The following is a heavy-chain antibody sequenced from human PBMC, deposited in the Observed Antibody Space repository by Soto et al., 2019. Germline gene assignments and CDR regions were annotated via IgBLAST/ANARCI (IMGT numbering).Heavy chain of an antibody. CDR1: GFIFSSYS. CDR3: AREWAAAAAFDY. D-gene: IGHD6-13*01. J-gene: IGHJ4*02. V-gene: IGHV3-33*08. Sequence: GGSLRLSCAASGFIFSSYSMHWVRQAPGKGLEWVTVIWYDGSNKYYADSVKGRFTISRDNSKNTLYLQMNSLRAEDTAVYYCAREWAAAAAFDYWGQGTLVTVSS. CDR2: IWYDGSNK.